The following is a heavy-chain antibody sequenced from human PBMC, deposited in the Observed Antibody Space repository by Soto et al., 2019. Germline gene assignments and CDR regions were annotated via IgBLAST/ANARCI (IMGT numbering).Heavy chain of an antibody. J-gene: IGHJ6*02. V-gene: IGHV3-64*01. CDR1: GFTFSSYA. CDR2: ISRNGGST. CDR3: AREMRYGMEV. Sequence: EVQLVESGGGLVQPGGSLRLSCAASGFTFSSYAMHWVRQAPGKGLEYVSAISRNGGSTYYANSVKGRFTISRDNSKNTLYLQMGSLRAKDMAVYYCAREMRYGMEVWGQGTTVTVSS.